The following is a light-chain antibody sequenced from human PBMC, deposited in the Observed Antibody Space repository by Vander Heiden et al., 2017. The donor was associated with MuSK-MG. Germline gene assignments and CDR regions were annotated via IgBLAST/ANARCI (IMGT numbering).Light chain of an antibody. CDR2: AAS. J-gene: IGKJ3*01. V-gene: IGKV1-27*01. Sequence: DIQMTQSPSSLSASVGDRVTITCRASQGISNYLAWYQQKPGKAPNLLIYAASTLQSEFTLTISSLQPEDVATYYCQKHNSARFTFGHGTKVDIK. CDR3: QKHNSARFT. CDR1: QGISNY.